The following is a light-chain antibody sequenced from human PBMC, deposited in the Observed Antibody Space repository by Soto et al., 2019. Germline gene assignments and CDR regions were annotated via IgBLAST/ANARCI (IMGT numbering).Light chain of an antibody. CDR1: QDISNF. J-gene: IGKJ3*01. Sequence: DIQMTQSPSSLSASVGDRVTITCRASQDISNFLVWFQQKPGKVPNLLIYGASTLQSGVASRLSGSGSGTDFTLNISSLQPEDVATYFGQKYNSAPFTFGPGTTVDIK. CDR2: GAS. CDR3: QKYNSAPFT. V-gene: IGKV1-27*01.